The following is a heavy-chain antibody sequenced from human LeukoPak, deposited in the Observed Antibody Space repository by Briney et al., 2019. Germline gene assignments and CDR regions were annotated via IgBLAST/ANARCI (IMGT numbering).Heavy chain of an antibody. Sequence: GGSLRLSCAASGFTFSSYAMSWVRQAPGKGLEWVSAISGSGGSTYYADSVKGRFTISRDNSKNTLYLQMNSLRAEDTAVYYCARKGELLLRRYYFDYWGQGTLVTVSS. D-gene: IGHD1-26*01. J-gene: IGHJ4*02. V-gene: IGHV3-23*01. CDR2: ISGSGGST. CDR1: GFTFSSYA. CDR3: ARKGELLLRRYYFDY.